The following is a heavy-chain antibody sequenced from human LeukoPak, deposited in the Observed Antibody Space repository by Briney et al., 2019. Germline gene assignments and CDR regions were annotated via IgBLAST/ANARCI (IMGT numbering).Heavy chain of an antibody. D-gene: IGHD2-21*01. CDR3: ARDAPLVYCGGDCFHFDY. CDR2: VKQDGSEN. Sequence: GGSLRLSCAASGFTFSKFWMSWVRQAPGKGLEWVANVKQDGSENYYVDSVKGRFTISRDNAKNSLYLQMNSLRAEDTAVYYCARDAPLVYCGGDCFHFDYWGQGTLVTVSS. CDR1: GFTFSKFW. J-gene: IGHJ4*02. V-gene: IGHV3-7*01.